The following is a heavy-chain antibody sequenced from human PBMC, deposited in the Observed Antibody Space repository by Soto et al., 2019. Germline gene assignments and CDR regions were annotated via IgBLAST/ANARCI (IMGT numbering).Heavy chain of an antibody. CDR3: ARGRILRFLEWSPPYYGMDV. J-gene: IGHJ6*02. D-gene: IGHD3-3*01. V-gene: IGHV4-34*01. Sequence: SETLSLTCAVYGGSFSGYYWSWIRQPPGKGLEWFGEINHSGSTNYNPSLKSRVAISVDTSQTQFSLKLRSVTAADTGVYYCARGRILRFLEWSPPYYGMDVWGQGTTVTVSS. CDR2: INHSGST. CDR1: GGSFSGYY.